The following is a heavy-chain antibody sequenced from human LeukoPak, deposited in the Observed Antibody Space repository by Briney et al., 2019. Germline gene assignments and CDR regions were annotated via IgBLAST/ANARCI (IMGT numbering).Heavy chain of an antibody. J-gene: IGHJ4*02. CDR2: IYYSGST. CDR1: GGSISSYY. V-gene: IGHV4-59*01. Sequence: NPSETLSLTCTVSGGSISSYYWSWIRQPPGKGLEWIGYIYYSGSTNYNPSLKSRVTISVDTSKNRFSLKLSSVTAADTAVYYCGGRSGYYPSIDYWGQGTLVTVSS. CDR3: GGRSGYYPSIDY. D-gene: IGHD3-22*01.